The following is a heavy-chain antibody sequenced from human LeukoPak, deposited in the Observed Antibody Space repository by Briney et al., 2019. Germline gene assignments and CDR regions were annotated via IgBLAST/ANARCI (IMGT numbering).Heavy chain of an antibody. CDR2: ISSSSSYI. CDR3: ASLRSGRTPVG. CDR1: GFTFSSYS. Sequence: GGSLRLSCAASGFTFSSYSMNWVRQAPGKGLEWVSSISSSSSYIYYADSVKGRFTISRDNAKNSLYLQMNSLRAEDTAVYYCASLRSGRTPVGWGQGTLVTVSS. V-gene: IGHV3-21*01. D-gene: IGHD3-3*01. J-gene: IGHJ4*02.